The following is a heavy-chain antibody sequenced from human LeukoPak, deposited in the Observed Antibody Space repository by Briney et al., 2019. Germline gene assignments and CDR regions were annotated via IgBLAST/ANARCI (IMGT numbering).Heavy chain of an antibody. CDR2: IKQDESEK. CDR1: GFTFTFYL. V-gene: IGHV3-7*01. J-gene: IGHJ4*02. CDR3: ATYSGSYLR. D-gene: IGHD1-26*01. Sequence: GGSLRLSCGASGFTFTFYLMMGVRQAPGKAGEGVANIKQDESEKYYVDSVKGRFTISRDNAKNSLSLQTTGLRAEDTAVYYCATYSGSYLRWGQGTLVTVSS.